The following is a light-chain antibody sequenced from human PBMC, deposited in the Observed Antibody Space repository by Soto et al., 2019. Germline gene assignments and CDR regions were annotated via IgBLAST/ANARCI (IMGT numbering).Light chain of an antibody. Sequence: EIGLTQCPGTLSLYPGDRATLSCRASHSINTSFLAWFQQKPGQAPRLLIYAASTRATGIPDRFSGSASETDLTLTINRLEPEDSAVYYCQPYASAPFSLGPGTKLDIK. CDR1: HSINTSF. J-gene: IGKJ3*01. V-gene: IGKV3-20*01. CDR2: AAS. CDR3: QPYASAPFS.